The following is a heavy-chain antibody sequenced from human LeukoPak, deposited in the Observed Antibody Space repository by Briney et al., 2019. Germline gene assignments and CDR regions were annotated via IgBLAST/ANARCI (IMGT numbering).Heavy chain of an antibody. CDR1: GGSFSGYY. Sequence: SETLSLTCAVYGGSFSGYYWSWIRQPPGKGLEWIGEINHSGSTNYNPSLKSRVTISVDTSKNQFSLKLSSVTAADTAVYYCARGGGSGWYIDYWGQGTLVTVSS. CDR2: INHSGST. V-gene: IGHV4-34*01. D-gene: IGHD6-19*01. J-gene: IGHJ4*02. CDR3: ARGGGSGWYIDY.